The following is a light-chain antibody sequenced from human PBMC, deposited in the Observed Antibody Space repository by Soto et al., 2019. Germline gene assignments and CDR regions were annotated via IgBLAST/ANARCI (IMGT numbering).Light chain of an antibody. J-gene: IGKJ5*01. Sequence: DIQMTQSPSSLSASVGGRVTITCQASQNINNYLNWYHQKPGRAPKLLIYDASNLEAGVPSRFRGSGSGTDFTFTISRLQPEDIPTYYCQQYENLPTFGQGTRLEIK. CDR3: QQYENLPT. CDR1: QNINNY. CDR2: DAS. V-gene: IGKV1-33*01.